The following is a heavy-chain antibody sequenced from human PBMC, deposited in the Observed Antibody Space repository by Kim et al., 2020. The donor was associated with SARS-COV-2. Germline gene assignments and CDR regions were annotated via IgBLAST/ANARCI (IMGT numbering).Heavy chain of an antibody. J-gene: IGHJ4*02. D-gene: IGHD2-2*01. CDR1: GFTFSSYG. CDR3: AKGRYCSSTSCFPYVDY. CDR2: ISYDGSNK. V-gene: IGHV3-30*18. Sequence: GGSLRLSCAASGFTFSSYGMHWVRQAPGKGLEWVAVISYDGSNKYYADSVKGRFTISRDNSKNTLYLQMNSLRAEDTAVYYCAKGRYCSSTSCFPYVDYWGQGTLVTVSS.